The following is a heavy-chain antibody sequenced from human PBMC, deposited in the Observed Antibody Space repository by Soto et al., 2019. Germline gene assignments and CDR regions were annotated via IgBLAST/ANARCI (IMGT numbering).Heavy chain of an antibody. CDR2: INAGNGNT. Sequence: QVQLVQSGAEVKKPGASVKVSCKASGYTFTSYAMHWVRQAPGQRLEWMGWINAGNGNTKYSQKFQGRVTITRDTSXSXXYMELSSLSSEDTAVYYCARENSAVAGPRSYGMDVWGQGTTVTVSS. D-gene: IGHD6-19*01. CDR3: ARENSAVAGPRSYGMDV. J-gene: IGHJ6*02. CDR1: GYTFTSYA. V-gene: IGHV1-3*01.